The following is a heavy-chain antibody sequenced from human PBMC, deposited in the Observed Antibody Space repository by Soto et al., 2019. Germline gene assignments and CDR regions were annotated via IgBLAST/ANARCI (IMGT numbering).Heavy chain of an antibody. Sequence: QVQLVQSGAEVKKPGSSVKVSCKASVGTFSSYTISWVRQAPGQGLEWMGRIILILGIANYAQKFQGRVTITADKSTSTAYMELSSLRSEDTAVYYCARGGDGYNFDYWGQGTLVTVSS. CDR3: ARGGDGYNFDY. J-gene: IGHJ4*02. CDR1: VGTFSSYT. V-gene: IGHV1-69*02. CDR2: IILILGIA. D-gene: IGHD5-12*01.